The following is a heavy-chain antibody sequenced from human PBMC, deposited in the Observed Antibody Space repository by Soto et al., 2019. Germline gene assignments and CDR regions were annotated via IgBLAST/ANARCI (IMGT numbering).Heavy chain of an antibody. V-gene: IGHV3-53*01. CDR3: ARNGWGMATVGM. CDR2: IDSGGTT. Sequence: EVPLVESGGGLVQPGGSLRLSCAASGFTVSNNYMIWFRLPPGKGLEWVSLIDSGGTTYYADSVKGRFTISRDNSKNTLYLQMNSLRVEDTAVYYCARNGWGMATVGMWGPGTLVTVSS. CDR1: GFTVSNNY. D-gene: IGHD4-4*01. J-gene: IGHJ4*02.